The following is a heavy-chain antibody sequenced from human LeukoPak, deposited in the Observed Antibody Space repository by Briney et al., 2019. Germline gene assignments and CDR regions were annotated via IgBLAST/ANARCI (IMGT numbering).Heavy chain of an antibody. Sequence: GASVKVSCKASGYSLSDYYMHWVRNAPGQGLGWMGSSIPDSGGTHYAQKFQGRVTLTRHTYLSTAYMELSRLRTDHMAVYYCAKDISTHMESPDWFDSGGQGTLVTVSS. CDR3: AKDISTHMESPDWFDS. J-gene: IGHJ5*01. CDR1: GYSLSDYY. V-gene: IGHV1-2*02. D-gene: IGHD1-1*01. CDR2: SIPDSGGT.